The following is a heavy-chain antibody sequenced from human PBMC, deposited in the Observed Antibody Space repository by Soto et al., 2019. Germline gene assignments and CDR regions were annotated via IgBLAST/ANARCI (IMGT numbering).Heavy chain of an antibody. CDR3: AYTSGWYICDY. D-gene: IGHD6-19*01. V-gene: IGHV2-5*01. CDR2: LYLNDDK. J-gene: IGHJ4*02. CDR1: GVSLSTSGVG. Sequence: QITLKESGPTLVKPTQTLTLTCTFSGVSLSTSGVGVGWIRQPPGEALEWLALLYLNDDKRYSPSLKSRLTITKDTSKNQVVLTMTDMDPVDTATYFCAYTSGWYICDYWGQGTLVTVSS.